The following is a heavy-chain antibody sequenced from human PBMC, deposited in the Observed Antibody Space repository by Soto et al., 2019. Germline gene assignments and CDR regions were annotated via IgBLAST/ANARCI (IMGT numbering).Heavy chain of an antibody. J-gene: IGHJ4*02. D-gene: IGHD3-22*01. V-gene: IGHV3-30*18. CDR3: AKDDFDSSGYQAFYFDN. CDR2: ISDDGSNK. CDR1: GFTFSSYG. Sequence: QVQLVESGGGVVQPGRSLRLSCAASGFTFSSYGMHWVRQAPGKGLEWVAVISDDGSNKYYADSVKGRFTISRDNSKNTLYLQMNSLRAEDTAVYYCAKDDFDSSGYQAFYFDNWGQGTLVTVSS.